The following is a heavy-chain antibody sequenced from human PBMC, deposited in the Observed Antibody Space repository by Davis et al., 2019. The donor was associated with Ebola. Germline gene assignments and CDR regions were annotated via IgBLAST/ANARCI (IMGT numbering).Heavy chain of an antibody. CDR1: GGSFSGYY. CDR3: TRGYEVPDAEGGFDY. CDR2: NNHSGSS. V-gene: IGHV4-34*01. J-gene: IGHJ4*02. D-gene: IGHD2-2*01. Sequence: PSETLSLTCAVYGGSFSGYYWSWIRQPPGKGLEWIGENNHSGSSNYNPSLKSRVTISVDTSKNQFSLKLSSVTAADTAVYYCTRGYEVPDAEGGFDYWGQGTLVTVSS.